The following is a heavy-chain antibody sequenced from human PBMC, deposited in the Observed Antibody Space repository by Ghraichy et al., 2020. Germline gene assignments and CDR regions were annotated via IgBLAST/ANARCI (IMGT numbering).Heavy chain of an antibody. J-gene: IGHJ3*02. CDR3: ARDQNTCGGDPWFCAFDI. CDR1: GFTVSSNY. V-gene: IGHV3-53*01. Sequence: GGSLRLSCAASGFTVSSNYMNWVRQAPGRGLEWVSVIYSGGSTYYADSVKGRFTISRDNSKNTLYLQMNSLRAEDTALYYCARDQNTCGGDPWFCAFDIWGQGTLVTVSS. D-gene: IGHD2-21*02. CDR2: IYSGGST.